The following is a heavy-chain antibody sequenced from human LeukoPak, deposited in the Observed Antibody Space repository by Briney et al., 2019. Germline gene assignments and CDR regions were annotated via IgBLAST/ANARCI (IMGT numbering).Heavy chain of an antibody. V-gene: IGHV3-7*01. CDR1: GFTFSSYW. D-gene: IGHD3-3*01. CDR3: ARDRACWSGYYSTYYYYMDV. J-gene: IGHJ6*03. Sequence: GGSLRLSCAASGFTFSSYWMSWVRQAPGKGLEWVANIKQDGSEKYYVDSVKGRFTISRDNAKNSLYLQMTSLRAEDTAVYYCARDRACWSGYYSTYYYYMDVWGKGTTVTVS. CDR2: IKQDGSEK.